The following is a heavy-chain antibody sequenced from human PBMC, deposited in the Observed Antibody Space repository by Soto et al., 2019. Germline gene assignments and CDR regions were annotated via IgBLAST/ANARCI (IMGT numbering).Heavy chain of an antibody. CDR1: GFTLSGYA. J-gene: IGHJ5*02. D-gene: IGHD2-15*01. V-gene: IGHV3-48*01. CDR2: ISSSSSNI. CDR3: ARDCXLGSRYCRXFDP. Sequence: EVQLVESGGGLVQPGGSLRLSCVASGFTLSGYAMNWVRQAPGKGLEWVSYISSSSSNIQYAGSVKGRFTXSRDXAKXXXXXXXXXXXXXXXXXXYCARDCXLGSRYCRXFDPWGQGTLVTVSS.